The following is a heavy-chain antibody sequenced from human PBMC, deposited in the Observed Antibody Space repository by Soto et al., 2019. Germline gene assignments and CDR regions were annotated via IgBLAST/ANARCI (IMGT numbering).Heavy chain of an antibody. Sequence: ASVKVSCKASGYTFTSYGISWVRQAPGQGLEWMGWISAYNGNTNYAQKLQGRVTMTTDTSTSTAYMELRSLRSDDTAVYYCARGSWVYDYIWGSYRESDAFDIWGQGTMVTVSS. CDR3: ARGSWVYDYIWGSYRESDAFDI. J-gene: IGHJ3*02. D-gene: IGHD3-16*02. CDR1: GYTFTSYG. CDR2: ISAYNGNT. V-gene: IGHV1-18*01.